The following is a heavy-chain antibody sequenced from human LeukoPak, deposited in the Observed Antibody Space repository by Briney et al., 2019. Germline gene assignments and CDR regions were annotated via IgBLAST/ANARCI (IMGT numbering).Heavy chain of an antibody. CDR1: GGSFSGYY. D-gene: IGHD3-22*01. Sequence: PSETLSLTCAVYGGSFSGYYWSWIRQPPGKGLEWIGEINHSGSTNYNPSLKSRVTISVDTSKNQFSLKLSSVTAADTAVYFCARDLGNGDSSFFDPWGQGTLVTVSS. J-gene: IGHJ5*02. CDR2: INHSGST. CDR3: ARDLGNGDSSFFDP. V-gene: IGHV4-34*01.